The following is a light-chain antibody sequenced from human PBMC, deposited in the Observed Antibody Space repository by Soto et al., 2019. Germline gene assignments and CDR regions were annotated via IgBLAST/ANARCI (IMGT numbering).Light chain of an antibody. CDR2: AAS. V-gene: IGKV1-12*01. CDR3: QQAASFPLI. J-gene: IGKJ4*01. Sequence: DIQMTQSPSSVSAFVGDRVTITCRASQGINSWLAWYQQKPAKAPELLIYAASSSQSGVPSRFSGSGSGTDFTLTISSLQPEDAATYYCQQAASFPLIFGGGTKVEIK. CDR1: QGINSW.